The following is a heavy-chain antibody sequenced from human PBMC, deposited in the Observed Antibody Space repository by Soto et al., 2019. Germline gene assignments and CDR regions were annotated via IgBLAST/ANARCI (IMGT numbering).Heavy chain of an antibody. D-gene: IGHD2-21*01. V-gene: IGHV1-3*01. CDR2: INAGNGNT. CDR1: GYTFTSYA. J-gene: IGHJ5*02. Sequence: VASVKVSCKASGYTFTSYAMHWVRQAPGQRLEWMGWINAGNGNTKYSQKFQGRVTITRDTSASTAYMELSSLRSEDTAVYYCARDLALNWFDPWGQGTLVTVSS. CDR3: ARDLALNWFDP.